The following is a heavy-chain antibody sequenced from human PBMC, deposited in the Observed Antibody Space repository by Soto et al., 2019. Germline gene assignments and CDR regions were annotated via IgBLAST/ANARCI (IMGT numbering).Heavy chain of an antibody. J-gene: IGHJ4*02. D-gene: IGHD4-17*01. Sequence: QVQLVESGGGVVQPGTSLRLSCAASGFTFSRHGMHWVRQTPGKGLEWLAVILNDASGHWYADSVKGRFTISRDNFENTLYLQMNGLRLEDTALYYCARDDDYPDTGFEYWGQGTVVTVSS. CDR2: ILNDASGH. V-gene: IGHV3-33*01. CDR3: ARDDDYPDTGFEY. CDR1: GFTFSRHG.